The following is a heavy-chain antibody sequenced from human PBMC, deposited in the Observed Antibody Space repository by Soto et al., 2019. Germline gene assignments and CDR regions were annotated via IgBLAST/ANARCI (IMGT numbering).Heavy chain of an antibody. CDR1: GFTFSSYA. D-gene: IGHD3-22*01. V-gene: IGHV3-23*01. CDR3: AKDLRDDSSGYYPLLLPYYFDY. CDR2: ISGSGGST. J-gene: IGHJ4*02. Sequence: GGSLRLSCAASGFTFSSYAMSWVRQAPGKGLEWVSAISGSGGSTYYADSVKGRFTISRDNSKNTLYLQMNSLRAEDTAVYYCAKDLRDDSSGYYPLLLPYYFDYWGQGTLVTVSS.